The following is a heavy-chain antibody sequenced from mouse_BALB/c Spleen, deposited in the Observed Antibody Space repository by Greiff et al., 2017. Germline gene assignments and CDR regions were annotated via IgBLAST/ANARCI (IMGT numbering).Heavy chain of an antibody. J-gene: IGHJ2*01. CDR1: GFTFSSYT. CDR3: TRGDYDYAHYFDY. CDR2: ISSGGSYT. D-gene: IGHD2-4*01. V-gene: IGHV5-6-4*01. Sequence: EVKVVESGGGLVKPGGSLKLSCAASGFTFSSYTMSWVRQTPEKRLEWVATISSGGSYTYYPDSVKGRFTISRDNAKNTLYLQMSSLKSEDTAMYYCTRGDYDYAHYFDYWGQGTTLTVSS.